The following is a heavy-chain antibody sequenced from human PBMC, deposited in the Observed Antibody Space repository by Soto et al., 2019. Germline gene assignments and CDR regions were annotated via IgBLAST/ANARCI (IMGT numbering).Heavy chain of an antibody. J-gene: IGHJ4*02. D-gene: IGHD2-15*01. CDR2: TYYRSKWYF. CDR3: VKFGSCWTDAY. Sequence: PSQTLSLTCGISWDSVSSNSAVWYWIRQSPSRGLEWLGRTYYRSKWYFEYAVSVKSRISIDPDISENHFSLQLPSVTPEDTAVYYCVKFGSCWTDAYWGVGTLVTVSS. V-gene: IGHV6-1*01. CDR1: WDSVSSNSAV.